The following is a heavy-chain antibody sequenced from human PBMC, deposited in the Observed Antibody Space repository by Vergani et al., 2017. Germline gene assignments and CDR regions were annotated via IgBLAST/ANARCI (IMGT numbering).Heavy chain of an antibody. CDR1: GGSIRSTFYY. D-gene: IGHD6-13*01. V-gene: IGHV4-39*01. CDR2: IYYSGST. CDR3: ARHKEQLVPGNYYYYYYMDV. J-gene: IGHJ6*03. Sequence: QLQLQESDPGLVKPSETLSLTCTVSGGSIRSTFYYWGWIRQPPGKGLACIGTIYYSGSTYYNPSLKSRVTISVDTSKNQFSLKLNSVTAADTAVYYCARHKEQLVPGNYYYYYYMDVWGKGTTVTVSS.